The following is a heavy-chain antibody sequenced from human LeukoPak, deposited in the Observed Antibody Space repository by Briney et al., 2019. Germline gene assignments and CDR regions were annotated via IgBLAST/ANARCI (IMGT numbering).Heavy chain of an antibody. Sequence: SETLSLTCTVSGYSISSGYYWGWIRQPPGKGLEWIGSIYHSGSTNYNPSLKSRVTISVDTSKNQFSLKLSSVTAADTAVYYCARAEQFDPWGQGTLVTVSS. J-gene: IGHJ5*02. CDR1: GYSISSGYY. CDR3: ARAEQFDP. V-gene: IGHV4-38-2*02. CDR2: IYHSGST.